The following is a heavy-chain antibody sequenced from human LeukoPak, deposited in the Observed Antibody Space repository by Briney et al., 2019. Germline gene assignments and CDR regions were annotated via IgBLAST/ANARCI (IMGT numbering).Heavy chain of an antibody. CDR2: ISYDGSNK. V-gene: IGHV3-30*18. D-gene: IGHD6-6*01. CDR1: GFTFSSYG. CDR3: AKTGSSEVDY. Sequence: GGSLRLSCAASGFTFSSYGMHWVRQAPGKGLEWVAVISYDGSNKYYADSVKGRFTISRDNSKNTLYLQMNSLRAEDTAVYYCAKTGSSEVDYWGQGTLVTVSS. J-gene: IGHJ4*02.